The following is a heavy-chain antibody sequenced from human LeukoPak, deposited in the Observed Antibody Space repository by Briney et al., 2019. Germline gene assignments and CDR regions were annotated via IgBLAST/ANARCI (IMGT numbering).Heavy chain of an antibody. V-gene: IGHV3-66*01. CDR2: IYGVGIT. Sequence: PGGSLRLSCEASGFIFSSYSMNWVRQAPGKGLEWVSVIYGVGITYYADSLRGRFTISRDNSKNTMYLQMNSLRAEDTAVYYCAISVYSGSSDYWGQGALVTVSS. J-gene: IGHJ4*02. CDR3: AISVYSGSSDY. CDR1: GFIFSSYS. D-gene: IGHD1-26*01.